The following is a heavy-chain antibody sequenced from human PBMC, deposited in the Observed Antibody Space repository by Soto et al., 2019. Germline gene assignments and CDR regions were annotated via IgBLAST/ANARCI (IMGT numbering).Heavy chain of an antibody. J-gene: IGHJ4*02. Sequence: EVQLVESGGGLVKPGGSLRLSCAASGFTFSSYSMNWVRQAPGKGLEWVSSISTSSNYIYYVDSVKGRFTISRDNAKNSLYLQMNSLRAEDTAVYYCARDGGYSGYDCWGQGTLVTVSS. CDR2: ISTSSNYI. CDR1: GFTFSSYS. CDR3: ARDGGYSGYDC. D-gene: IGHD5-12*01. V-gene: IGHV3-21*01.